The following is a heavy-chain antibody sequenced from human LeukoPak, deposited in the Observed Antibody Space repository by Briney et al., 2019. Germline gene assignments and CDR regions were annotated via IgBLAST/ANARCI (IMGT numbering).Heavy chain of an antibody. D-gene: IGHD3-16*01. CDR2: IHSSGST. J-gene: IGHJ3*02. CDR3: ARDWGRGFRGGEDAFEM. Sequence: AETLSLTCSVSDGYISNYYLSWIRQPAGKRLEWIGRIHSSGSTSYNPSLKSRVTMSIDTSQSQFSLKLSSVTAADTAVYYCARDWGRGFRGGEDAFEMWGQGTLVTVSS. CDR1: DGYISNYY. V-gene: IGHV4-4*07.